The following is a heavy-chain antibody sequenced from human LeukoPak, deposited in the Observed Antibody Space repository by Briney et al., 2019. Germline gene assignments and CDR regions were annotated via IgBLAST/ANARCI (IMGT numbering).Heavy chain of an antibody. CDR1: GFTFSSYA. Sequence: GGSLRLSCAASGFTFSSYAMHWVRQAPGKGLEWVAVISYDGSNKYYADSVKGRFTISRDNSKNTLYLQMNSLRAEDTAVYYCAKIYSARGTYYYYYYMDVWGKGTTVTISS. CDR3: AKIYSARGTYYYYYYMDV. CDR2: ISYDGSNK. V-gene: IGHV3-30*04. J-gene: IGHJ6*03. D-gene: IGHD5-12*01.